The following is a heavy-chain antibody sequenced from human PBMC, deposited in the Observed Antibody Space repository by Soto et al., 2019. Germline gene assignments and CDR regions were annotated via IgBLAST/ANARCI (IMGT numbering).Heavy chain of an antibody. D-gene: IGHD2-2*01. Sequence: GASVKVSCKASGGTFSSYTISWVRQAPGQGLEWMGRIIPILGIANYAQKFQGRVTITADKSTSTAYMELSSLRSEDTAVYYCARDVRGIGVVPAATPSDAFDIWGQGTMVTVSS. CDR3: ARDVRGIGVVPAATPSDAFDI. CDR1: GGTFSSYT. J-gene: IGHJ3*02. V-gene: IGHV1-69*04. CDR2: IIPILGIA.